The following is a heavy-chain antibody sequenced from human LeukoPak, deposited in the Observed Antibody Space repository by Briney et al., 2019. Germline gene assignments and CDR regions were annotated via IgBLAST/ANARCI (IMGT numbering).Heavy chain of an antibody. CDR3: ARDDCSGGSCYSDY. CDR1: GYTFTSYD. D-gene: IGHD2-15*01. CDR2: IIPILGIA. J-gene: IGHJ4*02. V-gene: IGHV1-69*04. Sequence: SVKVSCKASGYTFTSYDINWVRQAPGQGLEWMGRIIPILGIANYAQKFQGRVTITADKSTSTAYMELSSLRSEDTAVYYCARDDCSGGSCYSDYWGQGTLVTVSS.